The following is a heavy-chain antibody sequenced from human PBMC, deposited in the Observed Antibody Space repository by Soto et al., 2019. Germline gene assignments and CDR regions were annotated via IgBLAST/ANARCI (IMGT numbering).Heavy chain of an antibody. CDR1: GYTFTGYY. CDR3: ARDRIPTLYSSSTNYYYYGMDV. J-gene: IGHJ6*02. CDR2: INPNGGGT. D-gene: IGHD6-6*01. Sequence: ASVKVSCKASGYTFTGYYMHWVRQAPGQGPEWMGWINPNGGGTNYAQKFQGRVTMTRDTSISTAYMELSRLRSDDTAVYYCARDRIPTLYSSSTNYYYYGMDVWGQGTTVTVSS. V-gene: IGHV1-2*02.